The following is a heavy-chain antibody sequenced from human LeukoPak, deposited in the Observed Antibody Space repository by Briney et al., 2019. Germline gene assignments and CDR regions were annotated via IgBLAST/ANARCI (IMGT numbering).Heavy chain of an antibody. CDR1: GGSLSSYY. J-gene: IGHJ4*02. Sequence: KPSETLSLTCTVSGGSLSSYYWSWIRQPPGKGLEWIGYVSSSGYTNYNPSLKSRVTLSVDTSKNQFSLNLSSVTAADTAVYYCARGPSLGAHLDYWGQGTLVTVSS. D-gene: IGHD1-26*01. CDR3: ARGPSLGAHLDY. V-gene: IGHV4-59*12. CDR2: VSSSGYT.